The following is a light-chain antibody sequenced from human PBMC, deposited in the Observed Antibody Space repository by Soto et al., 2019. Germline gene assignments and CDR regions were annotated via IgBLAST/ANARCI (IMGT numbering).Light chain of an antibody. CDR3: QQYGSSPRT. CDR2: GAS. CDR1: QSVSSSY. V-gene: IGKV3-20*01. J-gene: IGKJ1*01. Sequence: EIVLTQSPGTLSLSPGERATLSCRASQSVSSSYLAWYQQKPGQAPRLLIYGASNSATAIPDRFSGSGSGTDFTLTISRLEPEDFAVYYCQQYGSSPRTFGQGTKVEIK.